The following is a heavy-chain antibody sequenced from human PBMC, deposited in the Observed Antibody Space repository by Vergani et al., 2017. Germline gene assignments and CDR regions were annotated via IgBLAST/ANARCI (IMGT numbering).Heavy chain of an antibody. V-gene: IGHV3-30*02. D-gene: IGHD2-15*01. Sequence: QVQLVESAGGLVQPGGSLSLSCAASGSTFSNFGMHWIRQAPGKGLEWLAYMGKDGINTRYRDAVKGRFTVSRDNSKDIMYLQMDSLRSEDTALYYCAKYLRHSTDGRTDSWGPGTLVIVSS. CDR3: AKYLRHSTDGRTDS. CDR2: MGKDGINT. CDR1: GSTFSNFG. J-gene: IGHJ4*02.